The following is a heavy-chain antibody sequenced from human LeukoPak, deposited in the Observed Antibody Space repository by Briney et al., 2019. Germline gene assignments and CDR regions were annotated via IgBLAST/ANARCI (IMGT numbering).Heavy chain of an antibody. D-gene: IGHD3-10*01. Sequence: GGSLRLSCAASGFTFSSYWMTWVRQAPGRGLGWVANIKQDGSEKYYVDSVKGRFTISRDNAKNSLYLQMNSLRAEDTAVYYCARDSSGAFDHWGQGTLVTVSS. CDR1: GFTFSSYW. CDR2: IKQDGSEK. CDR3: ARDSSGAFDH. J-gene: IGHJ4*02. V-gene: IGHV3-7*03.